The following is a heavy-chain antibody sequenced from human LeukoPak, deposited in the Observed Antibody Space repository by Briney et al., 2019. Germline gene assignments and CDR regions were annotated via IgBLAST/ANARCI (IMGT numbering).Heavy chain of an antibody. Sequence: ASVKVSCKASGYTFTSYYMHWVRQAPGQGLEWMGIINPSGGSTSYAQKFQGRVTMTRDTSTSTVYMELSSPRSEDTAVYYCARDMGYYDSSGYYGYWGQGTLVTVSS. CDR1: GYTFTSYY. CDR2: INPSGGST. CDR3: ARDMGYYDSSGYYGY. D-gene: IGHD3-22*01. V-gene: IGHV1-46*01. J-gene: IGHJ4*02.